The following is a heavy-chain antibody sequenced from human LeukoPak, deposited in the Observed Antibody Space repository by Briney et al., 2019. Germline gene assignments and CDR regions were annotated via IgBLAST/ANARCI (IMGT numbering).Heavy chain of an antibody. CDR2: ISTDGSST. CDR3: ARWGLYDFWSGSDY. D-gene: IGHD3-3*01. Sequence: GGSLRLSCAASGFTFSSYWMHWVRQAPGKGLVWVSRISTDGSSTSYADSVKGRFTISRDNAKNTLYLQMNSLRAEDTAVYYCARWGLYDFWSGSDYWGQGTLVTVSS. V-gene: IGHV3-74*01. J-gene: IGHJ4*02. CDR1: GFTFSSYW.